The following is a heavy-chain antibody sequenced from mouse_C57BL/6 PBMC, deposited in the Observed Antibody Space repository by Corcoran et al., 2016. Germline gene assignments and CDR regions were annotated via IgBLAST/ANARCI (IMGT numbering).Heavy chain of an antibody. CDR1: GYTFTIYR. V-gene: IGHV9-3*01. D-gene: IGHD1-1*01. CDR3: ARMYYGSSLAY. CDR2: INTYSGVP. Sequence: QIQLVQSGPELKKPGETVKISCKASGYTFTIYRLNWVKQAPGKGLKWMGGINTYSGVPTYADDFKGRFAFSLETSASTAYLQNNNLKNEDTATYYCARMYYGSSLAYWGQGTLVTVSA. J-gene: IGHJ3*01.